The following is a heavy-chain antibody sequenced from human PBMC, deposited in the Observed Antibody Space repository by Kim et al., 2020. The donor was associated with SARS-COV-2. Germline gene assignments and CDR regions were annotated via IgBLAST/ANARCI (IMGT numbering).Heavy chain of an antibody. D-gene: IGHD3-9*01. Sequence: GGSLRLSCAASGFTFSSYAMHWVRQAPGKGLEWVAVISYDGSNKYYADSVKGRFTISRDNSKNTLYLQMNSLRAEDTAVYYCARVRSSSAYYDILTGYPPPQTDYYYYGMDVWGQGTTVTVSS. CDR3: ARVRSSSAYYDILTGYPPPQTDYYYYGMDV. J-gene: IGHJ6*02. CDR2: ISYDGSNK. CDR1: GFTFSSYA. V-gene: IGHV3-30*04.